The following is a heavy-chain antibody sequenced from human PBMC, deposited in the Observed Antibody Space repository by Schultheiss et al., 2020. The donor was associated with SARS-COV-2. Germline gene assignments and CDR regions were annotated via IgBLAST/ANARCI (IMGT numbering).Heavy chain of an antibody. Sequence: SQTLSLPCTVSGGSICSGDYYWSWIRQPPGKGLEWIGYIYYSGSTNYNPSLKRRVTISLDTSKNQFSLKLDSMTAADTAVYYCARGTAARQFYYYGMDVWGQGTTVTVSS. CDR3: ARGTAARQFYYYGMDV. CDR1: GGSICSGDYY. J-gene: IGHJ6*02. D-gene: IGHD6-6*01. CDR2: IYYSGST. V-gene: IGHV4-61*08.